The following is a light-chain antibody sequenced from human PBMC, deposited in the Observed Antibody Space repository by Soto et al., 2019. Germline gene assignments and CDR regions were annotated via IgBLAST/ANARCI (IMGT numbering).Light chain of an antibody. Sequence: QAVVTQEPSLTVSPGGTVTLTCGSSAGPVTRNQWPYWFQQKPGQAPRTLIYDTSSRHSWTPARFSGSLLGGKAALTLSGAQPDDEADYYCLVDYGTLTIFGGGTKLTVL. CDR2: DTS. V-gene: IGLV7-46*01. CDR1: AGPVTRNQW. CDR3: LVDYGTLTI. J-gene: IGLJ2*01.